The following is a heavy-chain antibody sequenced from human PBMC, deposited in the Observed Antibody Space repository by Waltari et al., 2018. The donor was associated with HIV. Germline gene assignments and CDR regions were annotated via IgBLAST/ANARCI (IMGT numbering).Heavy chain of an antibody. J-gene: IGHJ4*02. CDR2: INPSGGYT. CDR1: GYTFTSYY. V-gene: IGHV1-46*01. CDR3: ARVAYSSSWTPPFDY. D-gene: IGHD6-13*01. Sequence: QVQLVQSGAEVKKPGASVKVSCKASGYTFTSYYMHWVRQAPGQGLEWMGIINPSGGYTSYAQKLQGRVTMTRDTSTSTVYMELSSLRSDDAAVYYCARVAYSSSWTPPFDYWGQGTLVTVSS.